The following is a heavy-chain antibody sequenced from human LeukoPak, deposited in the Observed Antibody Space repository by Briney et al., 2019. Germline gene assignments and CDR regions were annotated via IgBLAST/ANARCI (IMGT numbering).Heavy chain of an antibody. CDR1: GFTFSSYR. CDR2: ISSSSNYI. Sequence: GGSLRLSCAASGFTFSSYRMNWVRQAPGKGLEWVSSISSSSNYIYYADSMKGRFTISRDNAKNSLYLQMNSLRAEDTAVYYCATSLYDSSGYYTYWGQGTLVTVSS. D-gene: IGHD3-22*01. CDR3: ATSLYDSSGYYTY. J-gene: IGHJ4*02. V-gene: IGHV3-21*01.